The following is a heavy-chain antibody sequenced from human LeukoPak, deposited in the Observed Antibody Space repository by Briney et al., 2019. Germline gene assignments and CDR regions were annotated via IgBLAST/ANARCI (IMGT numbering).Heavy chain of an antibody. V-gene: IGHV3-7*01. J-gene: IGHJ3*02. CDR1: GFTFSSCW. Sequence: PGGSLRLSCAASGFTFSSCWMSWVRQAPGKGLEWVANIKQDGSEKYYVDSVKGRFTISRDNAKNSLYLQMNSLRAEDTAVYYCARILRNDAFDIWGQGTMVTVSS. CDR2: IKQDGSEK. CDR3: ARILRNDAFDI. D-gene: IGHD4-17*01.